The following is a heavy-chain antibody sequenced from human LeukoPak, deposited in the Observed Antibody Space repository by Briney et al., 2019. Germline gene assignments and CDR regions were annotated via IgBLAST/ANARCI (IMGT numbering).Heavy chain of an antibody. V-gene: IGHV3-7*03. CDR3: VRDRGTYRPIDY. J-gene: IGHJ4*02. CDR2: IKEDGSEK. Sequence: GGSLRLSCAASGFTFSNYYMSWVRQAPGKGLEWVANIKEDGSEKYYVDSVKGRFTISRDNAQNSLYLQMNSLRAEDTAIYYCVRDRGTYRPIDYWGQGTLVTVSS. CDR1: GFTFSNYY. D-gene: IGHD1-26*01.